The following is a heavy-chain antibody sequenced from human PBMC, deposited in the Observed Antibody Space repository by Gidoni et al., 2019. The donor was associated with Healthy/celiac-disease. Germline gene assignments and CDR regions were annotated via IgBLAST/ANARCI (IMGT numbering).Heavy chain of an antibody. CDR1: GFTFRSHA. V-gene: IGHV3-30*04. CDR2: ISYDGSNK. Sequence: VQLVEYGGGVVQPGRSLRLSWSASGFTFRSHAMHGGRQAPGKGLEWVAVISYDGSNKYYADSVKGRFTISRDNSKNTLYLQMNSLRAEDTAVYYCARDRRPGITRGYGMDVWGQGTTVTVSS. J-gene: IGHJ6*02. CDR3: ARDRRPGITRGYGMDV. D-gene: IGHD3-10*01.